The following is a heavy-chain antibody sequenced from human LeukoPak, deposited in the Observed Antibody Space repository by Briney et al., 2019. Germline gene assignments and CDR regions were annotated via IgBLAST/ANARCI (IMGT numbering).Heavy chain of an antibody. V-gene: IGHV3-30*16. CDR2: ISHDGSHN. CDR1: GFTFSSCS. CDR3: ARSTTQYYGSGIDY. J-gene: IGHJ4*02. D-gene: IGHD3-10*01. Sequence: GGPLSLSCSASGFTFSSCSMHWVRQAPAKGLEWVAVISHDGSHNYNADSVKGRFTISRDNSKNTLYLQMNSLRPEDTDVYYCARSTTQYYGSGIDYWGQGTLVTVSS.